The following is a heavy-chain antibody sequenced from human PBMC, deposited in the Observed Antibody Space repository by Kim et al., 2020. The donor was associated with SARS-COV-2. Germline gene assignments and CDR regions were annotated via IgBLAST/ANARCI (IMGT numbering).Heavy chain of an antibody. CDR2: ISGSGGST. V-gene: IGHV3-23*01. D-gene: IGHD1-26*01. Sequence: GGSLGLSCAASGFTFSSYAMSWVRQAPGKGLEWVSAISGSGGSTYYADSVKGRFTISRDNSKNTLYLQMNSLRAEDTAVYYCAKGRSSGGELPRPVRYWGQGTLVTVSS. CDR3: AKGRSSGGELPRPVRY. CDR1: GFTFSSYA. J-gene: IGHJ4*02.